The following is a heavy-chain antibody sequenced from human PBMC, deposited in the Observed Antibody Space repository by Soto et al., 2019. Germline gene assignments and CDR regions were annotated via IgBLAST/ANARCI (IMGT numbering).Heavy chain of an antibody. CDR1: GGSISSYY. Sequence: PSETLSLTCTVSGGSISSYYWSWIRQPPGKGLEWIGYIYYSGSTNYNPSLKSRVTISVDTSKNQFSLKLSSVTAADTAVYYCARPLSDEGLFDYWGQGTLVTVPQ. CDR3: ARPLSDEGLFDY. J-gene: IGHJ4*02. CDR2: IYYSGST. V-gene: IGHV4-59*01.